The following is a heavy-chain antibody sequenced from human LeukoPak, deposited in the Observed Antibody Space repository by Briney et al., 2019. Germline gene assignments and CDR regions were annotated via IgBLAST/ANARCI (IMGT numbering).Heavy chain of an antibody. CDR2: IWYDGSNK. J-gene: IGHJ4*02. V-gene: IGHV3-33*01. D-gene: IGHD3-22*01. Sequence: GGSLRLSCAASGFTFSSYGMHWVRQAPGKGLEWVAVIWYDGSNKYYADSVKGRFTISRDNSKNTLYLQMNSLRAEDTAVYYCARGKQWLNFDYWGQGTLVTVSS. CDR1: GFTFSSYG. CDR3: ARGKQWLNFDY.